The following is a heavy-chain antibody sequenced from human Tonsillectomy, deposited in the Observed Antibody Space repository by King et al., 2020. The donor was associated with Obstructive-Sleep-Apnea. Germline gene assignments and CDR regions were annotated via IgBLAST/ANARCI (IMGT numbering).Heavy chain of an antibody. Sequence: QGQLVQSGAEVKKPGSSVKVSCKASGGTFSSHAFSWVRQAPGQGLEWMGGIIPFFCTANYAQKFQGRVTVTADESTSTAYMELSSLRSEDTAVYYCAIYDYGDYLLDFWGQGTLVTVSS. V-gene: IGHV1-69*01. CDR1: GGTFSSHA. CDR2: IIPFFCTA. D-gene: IGHD4-17*01. CDR3: AIYDYGDYLLDF. J-gene: IGHJ4*02.